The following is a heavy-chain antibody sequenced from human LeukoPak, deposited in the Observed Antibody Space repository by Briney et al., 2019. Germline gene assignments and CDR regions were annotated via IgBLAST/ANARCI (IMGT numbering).Heavy chain of an antibody. V-gene: IGHV3-30-3*01. J-gene: IGHJ4*02. D-gene: IGHD3-16*01. CDR1: GFTLSTYA. CDR3: ARIRGGPIDY. CDR2: ISYDGTAI. Sequence: GGSLRLSCAASGFTLSTYAMHWGRQAPGEGLEWGAVISYDGTAIYYAVSVKGRFTISRDTSKNSLYLQMNSLRPEDTAVFYCARIRGGPIDYWGQGTLVTVSS.